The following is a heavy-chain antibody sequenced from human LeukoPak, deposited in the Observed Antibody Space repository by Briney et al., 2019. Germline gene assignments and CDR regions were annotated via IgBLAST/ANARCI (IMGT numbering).Heavy chain of an antibody. V-gene: IGHV3-30*18. CDR3: AKDRITIFGVVITEIDY. D-gene: IGHD3-3*01. Sequence: GRSLRLSCAASGFTFSSYGMHWVRQAPGKGLEWVAVISYDGSNKYYADSVKGRFTISRDNSKNTLYLQMNSLRAEDTAVYYCAKDRITIFGVVITEIDYWGQGTLVTVSS. CDR2: ISYDGSNK. CDR1: GFTFSSYG. J-gene: IGHJ4*02.